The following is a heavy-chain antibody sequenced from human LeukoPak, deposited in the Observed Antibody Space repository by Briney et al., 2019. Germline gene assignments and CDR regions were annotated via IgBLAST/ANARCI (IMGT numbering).Heavy chain of an antibody. J-gene: IGHJ6*03. CDR2: IHTSGNT. D-gene: IGHD3-9*01. CDR3: ARVGKRYDILTGSRPPYYYYYMDV. Sequence: SETLSLTCTVSGGSISSGSYCWSWIRQPAGKGLEWIGHIHTSGNTNYNTSLKSRVTISVDTSKNQFSLKLSSVTAADTAVYYCARVGKRYDILTGSRPPYYYYYMDVWGKGTTVTISS. V-gene: IGHV4-61*09. CDR1: GGSISSGSYC.